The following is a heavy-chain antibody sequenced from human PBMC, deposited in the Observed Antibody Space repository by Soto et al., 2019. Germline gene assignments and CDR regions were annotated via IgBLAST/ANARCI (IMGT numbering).Heavy chain of an antibody. Sequence: ASVKVSCKASGYTFTSYDINWVRQATGQGLEWMGWMNPNSGNTGYAQKFQGRVTMTRNTSIGTAYMELSSLRSEDTAVYYCVYVFWSGSRGPGYYYYGMDVWGKGTTVTVP. CDR1: GYTFTSYD. J-gene: IGHJ6*04. V-gene: IGHV1-8*01. D-gene: IGHD3-3*01. CDR3: VYVFWSGSRGPGYYYYGMDV. CDR2: MNPNSGNT.